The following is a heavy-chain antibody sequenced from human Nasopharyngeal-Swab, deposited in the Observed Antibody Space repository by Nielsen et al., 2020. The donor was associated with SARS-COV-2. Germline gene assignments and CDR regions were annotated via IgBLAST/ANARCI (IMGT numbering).Heavy chain of an antibody. CDR3: ARGCVLTGPSCYYYGMDV. D-gene: IGHD3-9*01. CDR2: ISSSSSYI. J-gene: IGHJ6*02. Sequence: GESLKISCAASGFTFSSYNMNWVRQAPGKGLEWVSSISSSSSYIYYADSVKGRLTISRDNAKNSLYLQMNSLGAEDTAVYYCARGCVLTGPSCYYYGMDVWGQGTTVTVSS. V-gene: IGHV3-21*01. CDR1: GFTFSSYN.